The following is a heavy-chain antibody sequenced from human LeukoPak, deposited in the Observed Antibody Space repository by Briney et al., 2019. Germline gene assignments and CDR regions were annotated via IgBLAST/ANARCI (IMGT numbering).Heavy chain of an antibody. CDR1: GFTFSSYA. V-gene: IGHV3-23*01. D-gene: IGHD6-19*01. CDR2: VSGSGSST. Sequence: GGSLRLSCAASGFTFSSYAMSWVRQAPGKGLEWVSGVSGSGSSTYYADSVKGRFTISRDNSENTLYLQMNSLRAEDTAVYFCAKGGHSSGWYYFDYWGQGTLVTVSS. CDR3: AKGGHSSGWYYFDY. J-gene: IGHJ4*02.